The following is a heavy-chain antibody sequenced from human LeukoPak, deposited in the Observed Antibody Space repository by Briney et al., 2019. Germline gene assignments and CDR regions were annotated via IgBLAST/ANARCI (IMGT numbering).Heavy chain of an antibody. CDR2: IYHSGST. Sequence: KTSETLSLTCAVSGGSISSGGYSWSWIRQPPGKGLEWIGYIYHSGSTYYNPSLKSRVTISVDRSKNQFSLKLSSVTAADTAVYYCARQNSGNSYDYWAREPWSPSPQ. J-gene: IGHJ4*02. CDR1: GGSISSGGYS. V-gene: IGHV4-30-2*01. CDR3: ARQNSGNSYDY. D-gene: IGHD1-26*01.